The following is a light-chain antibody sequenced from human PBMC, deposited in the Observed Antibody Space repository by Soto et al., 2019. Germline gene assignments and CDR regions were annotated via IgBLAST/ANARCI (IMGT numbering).Light chain of an antibody. V-gene: IGKV1-33*01. CDR2: DAS. Sequence: DIQMTQSPSSLSASVGDRVTITCQASQDISNYLNWYQQKPGKAPKLRIYDASNLETGAPSRFSGSGSGTDFTFTMSGLQPEDIATYYCQQYDNLLFTFGPGTKVDIK. CDR1: QDISNY. J-gene: IGKJ3*01. CDR3: QQYDNLLFT.